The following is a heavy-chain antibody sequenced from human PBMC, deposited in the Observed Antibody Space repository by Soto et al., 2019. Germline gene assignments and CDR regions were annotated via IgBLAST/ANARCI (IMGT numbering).Heavy chain of an antibody. CDR1: GFTFSRYW. CDR3: ARLVAAGGVDQFDY. J-gene: IGHJ4*02. V-gene: IGHV3-7*05. Sequence: GGSLRLSCAASGFTFSRYWMTWVRQAPGKGLEWLANIKEDGSEKYHVDSVEGRFTISRDNAKKSLYLQMNSLRAEDTAVYYCARLVAAGGVDQFDYWGQGTLVTVSS. CDR2: IKEDGSEK. D-gene: IGHD6-13*01.